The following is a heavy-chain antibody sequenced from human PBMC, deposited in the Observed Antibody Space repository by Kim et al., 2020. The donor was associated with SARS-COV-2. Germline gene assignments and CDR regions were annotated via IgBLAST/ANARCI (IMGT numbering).Heavy chain of an antibody. V-gene: IGHV3-33*01. D-gene: IGHD7-27*01. CDR3: ARDLTGVLGYGMDV. J-gene: IGHJ6*02. Sequence: ADSVTGRFTISIDNSKNTLYLQMNSLRAEDTAVYYCARDLTGVLGYGMDVWGQGTTVTVSS.